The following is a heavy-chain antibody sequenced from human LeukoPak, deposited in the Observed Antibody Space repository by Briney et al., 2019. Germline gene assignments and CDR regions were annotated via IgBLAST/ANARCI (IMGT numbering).Heavy chain of an antibody. Sequence: PSETLSLTCTVSGVSISNSRYYWGWIRQPPGKGLEWIATIHFTGGTYYNPSLQSRVTISVDTSKNQFSLKLSSVTAADTAVYYCARGPCAEWLWVPGGCYGMDVWGQGTTVTVSS. CDR2: IHFTGGT. V-gene: IGHV4-39*07. D-gene: IGHD3-3*01. J-gene: IGHJ6*02. CDR3: ARGPCAEWLWVPGGCYGMDV. CDR1: GVSISNSRYY.